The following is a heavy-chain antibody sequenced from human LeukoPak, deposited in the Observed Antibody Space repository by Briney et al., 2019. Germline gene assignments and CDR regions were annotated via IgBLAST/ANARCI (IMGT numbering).Heavy chain of an antibody. V-gene: IGHV4-59*08. CDR1: GGSISPYY. Sequence: SDTLSLTCTVSGGSISPYYWNWIRQPPGKRLEWIGHIYYSGSPAYNPSLKSRVTMSVDMSKNQLSLEVSSVTAADTAVYYCARGSSGDAWNYGYWGQGTLVTVSS. D-gene: IGHD3-10*01. CDR2: IYYSGSP. CDR3: ARGSSGDAWNYGY. J-gene: IGHJ4*02.